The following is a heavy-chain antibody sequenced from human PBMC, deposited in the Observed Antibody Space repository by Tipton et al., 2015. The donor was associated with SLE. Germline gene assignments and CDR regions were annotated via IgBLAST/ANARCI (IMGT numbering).Heavy chain of an antibody. CDR3: ARAPPLLGFQH. V-gene: IGHV4-34*01. CDR2: INHSGST. J-gene: IGHJ1*01. D-gene: IGHD3-16*01. Sequence: TLSLTCAVYGGSFSGYYWSWIRQPPGKGLEWIGEINHSGSTNYNPSLKSRVTISVDTSKNQFSLKPSSVTAADTAVYYCARAPPLLGFQHWGQGTLITVSS. CDR1: GGSFSGYY.